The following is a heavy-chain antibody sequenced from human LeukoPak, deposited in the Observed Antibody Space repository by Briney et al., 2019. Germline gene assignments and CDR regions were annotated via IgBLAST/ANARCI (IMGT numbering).Heavy chain of an antibody. CDR1: GFTFSSYA. D-gene: IGHD6-6*01. CDR3: AKEYSSSFFAGSFAFDI. CDR2: ISGSGGST. J-gene: IGHJ3*02. V-gene: IGHV3-23*01. Sequence: GGSLRLSCAASGFTFSSYAMSWVRQAPGKGLEWVSAISGSGGSTYYADSVKGRFTISRDNSKNTLYLQMNSLRAEDTAVYHCAKEYSSSFFAGSFAFDIWGQGTMVTVSS.